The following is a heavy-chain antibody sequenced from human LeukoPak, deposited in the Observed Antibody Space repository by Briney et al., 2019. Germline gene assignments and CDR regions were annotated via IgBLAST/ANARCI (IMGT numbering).Heavy chain of an antibody. CDR1: GGSISSYY. V-gene: IGHV4-59*01. CDR2: IYYSGST. J-gene: IGHJ4*02. D-gene: IGHD3-9*01. CDR3: ARGGYSDWLLPFDY. Sequence: PSETLSLTCTVSGGSISSYYWSWIRQPPGKGLEWIGYIYYSGSTNYNPSLKSRVTISVDTSKNQFSLKLSSVTAADTAVYYCARGGYSDWLLPFDYWGQGTLVTVSS.